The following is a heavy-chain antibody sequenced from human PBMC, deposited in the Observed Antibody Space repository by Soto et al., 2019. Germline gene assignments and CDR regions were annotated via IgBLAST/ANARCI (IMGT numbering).Heavy chain of an antibody. Sequence: ASVKVSCKASGYTFTSYAMHWVRQAPGQRLEWMGGINAGNGNTKYSQKFQGRVTITRDTSASTAYMELSSLRSEDTAVYYCARAVMWEILEYFEHWGQGTLVTVSS. CDR2: INAGNGNT. CDR3: ARAVMWEILEYFEH. D-gene: IGHD1-26*01. CDR1: GYTFTSYA. J-gene: IGHJ1*01. V-gene: IGHV1-3*01.